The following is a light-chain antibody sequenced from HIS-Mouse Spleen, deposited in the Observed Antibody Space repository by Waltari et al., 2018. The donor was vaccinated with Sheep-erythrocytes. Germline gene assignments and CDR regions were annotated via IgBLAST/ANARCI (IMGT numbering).Light chain of an antibody. Sequence: QSDLTQPRSVSGSPGQSVTISCTGTSSDVGGYNYVSWYQQHPGKAPKLMIYDVSKRPSGVPDRFSGSKSGNTASLTISGLQAEDEADYYCCSYAGSYNHVFATGTKVTV. V-gene: IGLV2-11*01. J-gene: IGLJ1*01. CDR2: DVS. CDR1: SSDVGGYNY. CDR3: CSYAGSYNHV.